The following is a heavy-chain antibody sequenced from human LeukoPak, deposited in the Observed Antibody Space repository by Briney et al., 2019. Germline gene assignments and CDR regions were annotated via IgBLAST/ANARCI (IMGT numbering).Heavy chain of an antibody. CDR2: INAGNGNT. Sequence: ASVKVSCKASGYTFSTYTMHWVRQAPGQRLEWMGWINAGNGNTKYSQKFQGRVSITRDTSASTVYMEMSSLRCEDTAVYYCAREIDRDDYNRFFDYWGQGTLVTVSS. D-gene: IGHD5-24*01. CDR1: GYTFSTYT. V-gene: IGHV1-3*01. CDR3: AREIDRDDYNRFFDY. J-gene: IGHJ4*02.